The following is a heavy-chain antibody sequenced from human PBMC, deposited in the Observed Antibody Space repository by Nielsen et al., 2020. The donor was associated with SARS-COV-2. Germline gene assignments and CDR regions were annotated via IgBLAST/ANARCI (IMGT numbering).Heavy chain of an antibody. V-gene: IGHV4-59*01. J-gene: IGHJ5*02. Sequence: SETLSLTCTVSGGSISSYYWSWIRQPPGKGLEWIGYIYYSGSTNYNPSLKSRVTISVDTSKNQFSLKLSSVTAADTAVYYCARSYYYGSGSDWFDPWGQGTLVTVSS. D-gene: IGHD3-10*01. CDR1: GGSISSYY. CDR2: IYYSGST. CDR3: ARSYYYGSGSDWFDP.